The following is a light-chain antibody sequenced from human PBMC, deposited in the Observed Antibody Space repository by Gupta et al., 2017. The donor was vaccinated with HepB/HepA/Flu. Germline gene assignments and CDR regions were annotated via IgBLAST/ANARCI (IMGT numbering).Light chain of an antibody. V-gene: IGKV3-20*01. J-gene: IGKJ5*01. CDR1: QSVDTDY. CDR2: GAS. Sequence: EIVLTQPPGTLSLSPGRRATLSCRASQSVDTDYLAWYQQKPGQAPRLLIYGASSRATGIPDRFSASGSGTDFTLTISRWEPEDFAVYYCQQYGSSPITFGQGTRLEIK. CDR3: QQYGSSPIT.